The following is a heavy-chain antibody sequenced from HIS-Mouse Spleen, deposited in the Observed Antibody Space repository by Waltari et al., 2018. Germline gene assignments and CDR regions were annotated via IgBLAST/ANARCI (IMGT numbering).Heavy chain of an antibody. D-gene: IGHD6-13*01. V-gene: IGHV4-39*07. J-gene: IGHJ2*01. CDR2: IYYSGST. CDR3: AREIPYSSSSYDWYFDL. Sequence: QLQLQESGPGLVKPSETLSLTCTVAGGSISSSSYYWGWIRQPPGKGLEWIGSIYYSGSTYYNPSLKSRVTISVDTSKNQFSLKLGYVHEADTAVYYCAREIPYSSSSYDWYFDLWGRGTLVTVSS. CDR1: GGSISSSSYY.